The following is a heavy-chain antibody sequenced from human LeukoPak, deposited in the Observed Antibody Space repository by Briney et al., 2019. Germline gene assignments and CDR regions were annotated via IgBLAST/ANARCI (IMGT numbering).Heavy chain of an antibody. D-gene: IGHD4-17*01. CDR1: GYPFTGYY. CDR2: INPNSGGT. J-gene: IGHJ4*02. Sequence: ASVKVSCKASGYPFTGYYMHWVRQAPGQGLEWMGWINPNSGGTNYAQKFQGRVTMTRDTSISTAYMELSRLRSDDTAVYYCARVKATTVTTLLGYWGQGTLVTVSS. CDR3: ARVKATTVTTLLGY. V-gene: IGHV1-2*02.